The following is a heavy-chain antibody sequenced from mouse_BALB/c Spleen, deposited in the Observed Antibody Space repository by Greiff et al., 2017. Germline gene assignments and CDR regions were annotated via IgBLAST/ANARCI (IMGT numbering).Heavy chain of an antibody. Sequence: VQLKESGGGLVKPGGSLKLSCAASGFTFSDYYMYWVRQTPEKRLEWVATISDGGSYTYYPDSVKGRFTISRDNAKNNLYLQMSSLKSEDTAMYYCARDSLYGNYGAMDYWGQGTSVTVSS. V-gene: IGHV5-4*02. CDR1: GFTFSDYY. CDR3: ARDSLYGNYGAMDY. D-gene: IGHD2-1*01. J-gene: IGHJ4*01. CDR2: ISDGGSYT.